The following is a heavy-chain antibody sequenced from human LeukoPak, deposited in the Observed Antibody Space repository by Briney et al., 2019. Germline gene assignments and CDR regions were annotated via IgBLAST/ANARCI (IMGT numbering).Heavy chain of an antibody. CDR1: GFSFSSYS. CDR2: FSSSSGYI. D-gene: IGHD6-19*01. V-gene: IGHV3-21*01. CDR3: ARDRGIAVTGPLFDY. J-gene: IGHJ4*02. Sequence: TGGSLRLSCAASGFSFSSYSMGWVRQAPGKGLECVSSFSSSSGYIYYADSVKGRFTISRDNAKNSLYLQMNTLRAEDTALYYCARDRGIAVTGPLFDYWGQGTLVTVSS.